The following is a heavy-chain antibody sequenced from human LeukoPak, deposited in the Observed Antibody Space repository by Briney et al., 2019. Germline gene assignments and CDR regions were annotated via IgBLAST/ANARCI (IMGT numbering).Heavy chain of an antibody. CDR2: IIPIFGTA. D-gene: IGHD1-1*01. CDR3: ARGRYSGQLDYHYYMDV. J-gene: IGHJ6*03. Sequence: ASVKVSCKASGGTFSSYAISWVRQAPGQGLEWMGGIIPIFGTANYAQKFQGRVTITTDESTSTAYMELSSLRSEDTAVYYCARGRYSGQLDYHYYMDVWGKGTTVTVSS. V-gene: IGHV1-69*05. CDR1: GGTFSSYA.